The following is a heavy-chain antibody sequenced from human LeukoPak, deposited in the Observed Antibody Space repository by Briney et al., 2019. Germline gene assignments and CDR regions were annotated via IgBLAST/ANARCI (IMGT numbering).Heavy chain of an antibody. D-gene: IGHD6-25*01. CDR3: ARGQTAATWGSYYYYYMDV. J-gene: IGHJ6*03. CDR2: VNPNSGNT. CDR1: GYTLSTYD. Sequence: ASVKVSCKASGYTLSTYDINWVRQATGQGLEWMGWVNPNSGNTGYAQKFQGRVSMTRNTSISTIYMELSSLRSEDTAVYYCARGQTAATWGSYYYYYMDVWGKGTTVTISS. V-gene: IGHV1-8*02.